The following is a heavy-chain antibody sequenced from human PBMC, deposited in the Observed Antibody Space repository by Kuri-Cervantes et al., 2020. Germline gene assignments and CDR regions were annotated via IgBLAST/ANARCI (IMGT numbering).Heavy chain of an antibody. V-gene: IGHV3-7*04. CDR3: ARGSTPLSYYFDSSGGFDY. Sequence: GGSLRLSCAASGFNLIDSWMTWVRQAPGRGLEWVASINEEGSDRTYLDSVKGRFTISRDNTKKSLYLQMNSLRVEDTAVYYCARGSTPLSYYFDSSGGFDYWGLGTLVTVSS. CDR2: INEEGSDR. CDR1: GFNLIDSW. D-gene: IGHD3-22*01. J-gene: IGHJ4*02.